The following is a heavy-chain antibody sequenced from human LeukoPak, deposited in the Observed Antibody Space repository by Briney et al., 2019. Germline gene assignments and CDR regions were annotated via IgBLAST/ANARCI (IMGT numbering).Heavy chain of an antibody. V-gene: IGHV1-18*01. Sequence: ASVKVSCKASGYSFINYGITWVRQAPGQGLEWMGWRSLYNGKTNYAQTFQGRVTMTTDTSTNTAYMELRSLRSDDTAVYYCARGGIDIITVPVSKWFDPWGQGTLVTVSS. CDR3: ARGGIDIITVPVSKWFDP. D-gene: IGHD3-10*01. CDR2: RSLYNGKT. J-gene: IGHJ5*02. CDR1: GYSFINYG.